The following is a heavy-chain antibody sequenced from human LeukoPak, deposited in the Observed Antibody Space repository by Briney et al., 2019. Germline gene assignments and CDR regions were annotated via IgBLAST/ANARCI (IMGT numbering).Heavy chain of an antibody. D-gene: IGHD6-6*01. CDR3: AVEYSSSSLPAYFDY. J-gene: IGHJ4*02. CDR1: GGTFSSYA. V-gene: IGHV1-69*05. Sequence: SVKVSCKASGGTFSSYAISWVRQAPGQGLEWMGRIIPIFGTANYAQKFQGGVTITTDESTSTAYMELSSLRSEDTAVYYCAVEYSSSSLPAYFDYWGQGTLVTVSS. CDR2: IIPIFGTA.